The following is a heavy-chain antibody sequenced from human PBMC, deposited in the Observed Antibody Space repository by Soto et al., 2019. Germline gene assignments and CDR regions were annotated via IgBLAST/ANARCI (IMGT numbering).Heavy chain of an antibody. CDR3: ARRGVRAAATNWFDP. CDR1: VGSVSGYY. J-gene: IGHJ5*02. V-gene: IGHV4-34*01. D-gene: IGHD6-13*01. CDR2: INPDGAT. Sequence: ETLSLTCAVYVGSVSGYYWDWIRQPPGKGLEWIGEINPDGATNYTPSLRVRVTISVDTSKNQFSLRLTSVTAAGAAVYYCARRGVRAAATNWFDPWGQGTLVTVSS.